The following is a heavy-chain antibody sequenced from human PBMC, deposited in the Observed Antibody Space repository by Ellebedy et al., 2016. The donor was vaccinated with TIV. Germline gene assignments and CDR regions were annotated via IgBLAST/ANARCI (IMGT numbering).Heavy chain of an antibody. CDR3: ARDWALFVSAGIPFYYYYMDV. CDR2: ISTNNGET. V-gene: IGHV1-18*01. CDR1: GYTFTRYG. D-gene: IGHD2-2*01. Sequence: ASVKVSCXASGYTFTRYGIRWVRQAPGQGLEWMGWISTNNGETKYVGKFQGRVTMTRDTSTNTTFMELRSLRPDDTAVYYCARDWALFVSAGIPFYYYYMDVWGKGTTVTVSS. J-gene: IGHJ6*03.